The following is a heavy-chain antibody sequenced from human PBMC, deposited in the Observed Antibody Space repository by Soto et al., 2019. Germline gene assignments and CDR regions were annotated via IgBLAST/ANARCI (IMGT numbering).Heavy chain of an antibody. Sequence: ASVKVSCQASGGTFISYTISWVRQAPGQGLEWMGRIIPILGIGNYAQKFQGRVTITAYKSTSTAYMERSSLRSEDTAVYYCAVDNGTYYDIWTGYYRGGTDVDYWGQGTLVTVSS. J-gene: IGHJ4*02. D-gene: IGHD3-9*01. V-gene: IGHV1-69*02. CDR2: IIPILGIG. CDR1: GGTFISYT. CDR3: AVDNGTYYDIWTGYYRGGTDVDY.